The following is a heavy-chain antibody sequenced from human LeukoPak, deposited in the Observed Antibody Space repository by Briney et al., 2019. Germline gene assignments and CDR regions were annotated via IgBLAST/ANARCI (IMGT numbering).Heavy chain of an antibody. CDR1: GGSFSGYY. J-gene: IGHJ4*02. CDR2: INHSGST. V-gene: IGHV4-34*01. D-gene: IGHD3-10*02. Sequence: SETLSLTCAVYGGSFSGYYWSWIRQPPGKGLEWIGEINHSGSTNYNPSLKSRVTISVDTSKNQFSLKLSSVTAADTAVYYCAREVVRGVLDYWGQGTLVTVSS. CDR3: AREVVRGVLDY.